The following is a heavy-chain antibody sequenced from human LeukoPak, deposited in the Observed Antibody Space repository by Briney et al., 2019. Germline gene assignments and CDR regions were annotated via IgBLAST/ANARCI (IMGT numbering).Heavy chain of an antibody. CDR1: GFTFSSYA. J-gene: IGHJ4*02. CDR3: AMHSDWYDSSGYYFDY. Sequence: GGSLRLSCAASGFTFSSYAMSWVRHAPGKGLEWVSAISGSGGSTYYADSVKGRFTISRDNSKNTLYLQMNSLRAEDTAVYYCAMHSDWYDSSGYYFDYWGQGTLVTVSS. CDR2: ISGSGGST. V-gene: IGHV3-23*01. D-gene: IGHD3-22*01.